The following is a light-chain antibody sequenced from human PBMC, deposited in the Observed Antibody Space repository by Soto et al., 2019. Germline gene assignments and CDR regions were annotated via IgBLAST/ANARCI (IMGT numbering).Light chain of an antibody. V-gene: IGKV3-11*01. J-gene: IGKJ3*01. Sequence: EIVLTQSPATLSLSPGERATLSCRASQSVNIYLAWYQQKPGQAPRLLLYDASNRATGIPARFSGSVSGTDFTLTINRLEPEDSAVYYGQQFGYSPKFTFGPGTKVDI. CDR2: DAS. CDR3: QQFGYSPKFT. CDR1: QSVNIY.